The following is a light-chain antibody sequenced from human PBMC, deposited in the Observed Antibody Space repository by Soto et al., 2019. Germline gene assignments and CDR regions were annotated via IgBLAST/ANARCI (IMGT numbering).Light chain of an antibody. J-gene: IGKJ5*01. CDR2: GAS. Sequence: EIVMTQSPATLSVSPGERATLSCRASQSVRGNLAWYQQRPGQSPRLLIYGASSRATGIPARFSGSGSGTEFTLSISSLQSEDFAVYYCQQYNNWPFITLGHGIRGE. CDR1: QSVRGN. CDR3: QQYNNWPFIT. V-gene: IGKV3-15*01.